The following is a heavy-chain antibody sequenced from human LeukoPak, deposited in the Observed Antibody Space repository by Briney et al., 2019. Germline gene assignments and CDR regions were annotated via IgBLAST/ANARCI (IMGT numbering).Heavy chain of an antibody. Sequence: GGSLRLSCTASGFTFSNYAMSWVRQAPGKGLEWVGRIKSKTDGGTTDYAAPVKGRFTISRDDSKNTLYLQMNSLKTEDTAVYYCTTDRYSSSWLWGQGTLVTVSS. CDR3: TTDRYSSSWL. CDR1: GFTFSNYA. J-gene: IGHJ4*02. V-gene: IGHV3-15*01. D-gene: IGHD6-13*01. CDR2: IKSKTDGGTT.